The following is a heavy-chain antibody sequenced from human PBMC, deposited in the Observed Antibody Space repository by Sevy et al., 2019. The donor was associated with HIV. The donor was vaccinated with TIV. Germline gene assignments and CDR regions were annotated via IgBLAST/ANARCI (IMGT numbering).Heavy chain of an antibody. CDR1: GFTFDDYG. J-gene: IGHJ4*02. Sequence: GGCLRLSCAASGFTFDDYGMHWVRQAPGKGLEWVSGISWNSGSIGYAESVKGRFTTSRDNAKKSLYLQMTSLRAEDTALYYCAKGILNSYGSGDFDSWGQGTLVTVSS. V-gene: IGHV3-9*01. CDR2: ISWNSGSI. D-gene: IGHD3-10*01. CDR3: AKGILNSYGSGDFDS.